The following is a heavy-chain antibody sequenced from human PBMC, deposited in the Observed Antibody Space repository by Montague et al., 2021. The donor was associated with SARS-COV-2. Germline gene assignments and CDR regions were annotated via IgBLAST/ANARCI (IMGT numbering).Heavy chain of an antibody. CDR3: AKPLATGNYYY. CDR1: GGSISSSNYY. Sequence: SETLSLTCTVSGGSISSSNYYWGWVRQPPGKGLEWIGSISYRGDPYYNPSLKSRLTISVDTSQNQFSLKLSSVTAADTAVYYCAKPLATGNYYYWGQGTLATVPS. V-gene: IGHV4-39*01. J-gene: IGHJ4*02. D-gene: IGHD1-1*01. CDR2: ISYRGDP.